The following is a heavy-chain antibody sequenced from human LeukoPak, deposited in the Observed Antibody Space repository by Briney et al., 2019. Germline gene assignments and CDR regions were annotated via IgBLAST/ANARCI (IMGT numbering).Heavy chain of an antibody. V-gene: IGHV3-30*02. Sequence: GGSLRLSCAASGFTFSIYGMHWVRQAPGKGLEWVAFILYDGSNKYFADSVKGRFTISKDDSKSTTYLQMNSLETEDTAVYFCTREGCGATSCYTNDYWGQGTLVTVSS. D-gene: IGHD2-2*01. J-gene: IGHJ4*02. CDR1: GFTFSIYG. CDR3: TREGCGATSCYTNDY. CDR2: ILYDGSNK.